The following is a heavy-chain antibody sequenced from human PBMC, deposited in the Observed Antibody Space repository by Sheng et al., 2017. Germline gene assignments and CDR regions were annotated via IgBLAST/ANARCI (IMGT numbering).Heavy chain of an antibody. D-gene: IGHD5-18*01. J-gene: IGHJ4*02. CDR1: FTFSNYW. CDR2: IKEDGSEK. Sequence: EVQLVESGGGLVQPGFTFSNYWMSWVRQAPGKGLEWVANIKEDGSEKHYVDSVKGRFTISRDNAKNSLYVQMNSLRDEDTAVYYCARASGWQHLIQVLFDYWGQGMLVTVSS. V-gene: IGHV3-7*01. CDR3: ARASGWQHLIQVLFDY.